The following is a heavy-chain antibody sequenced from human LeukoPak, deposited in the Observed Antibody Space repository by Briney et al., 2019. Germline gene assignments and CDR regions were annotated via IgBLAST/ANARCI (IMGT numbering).Heavy chain of an antibody. CDR2: ISYDGSNK. Sequence: GGSLRPSCAASGFTFSSYAMHWVRQAPGKGLEWVAVISYDGSNKYYADSVKGRFTISRDNSKNTLYLQMNSLRAEDTAVYYCALFGTFDYWGQGTLVTVSS. J-gene: IGHJ4*02. D-gene: IGHD3-16*01. CDR1: GFTFSSYA. V-gene: IGHV3-30-3*01. CDR3: ALFGTFDY.